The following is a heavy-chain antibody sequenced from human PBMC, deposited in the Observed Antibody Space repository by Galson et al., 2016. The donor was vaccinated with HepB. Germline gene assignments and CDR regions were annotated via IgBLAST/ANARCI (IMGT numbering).Heavy chain of an antibody. CDR3: ARDDYFRLGY. V-gene: IGHV3-64D*06. Sequence: SLRLSCAASGFSFSSFAMHWVRQAPGKGLEYVSGISSDGGSTNYADSVKGRFTISRDNSKTTLYIQMSSLRAEDTAVYYCARDDYFRLGYWGQGTLVTVSS. D-gene: IGHD3-16*01. CDR1: GFSFSSFA. CDR2: ISSDGGST. J-gene: IGHJ4*02.